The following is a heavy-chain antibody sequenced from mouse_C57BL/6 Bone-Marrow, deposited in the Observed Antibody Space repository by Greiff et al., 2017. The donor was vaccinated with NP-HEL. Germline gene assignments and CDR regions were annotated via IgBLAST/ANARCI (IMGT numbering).Heavy chain of an antibody. CDR1: GFSLTSYG. J-gene: IGHJ1*03. Sequence: VHLVESGPGLVQPSQSLSITCTVSGFSLTSYGVHWVRQSPGQGLEWLGVIWSGGSTDYNAAFISRLSISKDNSKSKVFFKMNSLQADDTAIYYCARDSSYWYFDGWGTGTTVTVSS. CDR2: IWSGGST. CDR3: ARDSSYWYFDG. D-gene: IGHD1-1*01. V-gene: IGHV2-2*01.